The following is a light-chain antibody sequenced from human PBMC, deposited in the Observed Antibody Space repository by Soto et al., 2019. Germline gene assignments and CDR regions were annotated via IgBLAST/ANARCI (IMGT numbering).Light chain of an antibody. CDR1: QSVSSN. J-gene: IGKJ3*01. V-gene: IGKV3-15*01. Sequence: EIVLTQSPGTLSLSPGEGATLSCRASQSVSSNLAWYQQKPGQAPRLLIYAASSRATGIPARFSGSVSGTEFTLTISSLQSEDFAVYYCQQYNSGGTFGPGTKVDIK. CDR2: AAS. CDR3: QQYNSGGT.